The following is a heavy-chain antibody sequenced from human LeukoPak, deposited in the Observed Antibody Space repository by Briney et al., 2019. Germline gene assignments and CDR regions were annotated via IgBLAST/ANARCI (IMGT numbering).Heavy chain of an antibody. J-gene: IGHJ4*02. D-gene: IGHD3-10*01. CDR2: IIPIFGTA. CDR1: GGTFSSYA. V-gene: IGHV1-69*13. Sequence: GASVKVSCKASGGTFSSYAISWVRQAPGQGLEWVGGIIPIFGTANYAQKFQGRVTITADESTSTAYMELSSLRSEDTAVYYCARDRGSGSGLDWGQGTLVTVSS. CDR3: ARDRGSGSGLD.